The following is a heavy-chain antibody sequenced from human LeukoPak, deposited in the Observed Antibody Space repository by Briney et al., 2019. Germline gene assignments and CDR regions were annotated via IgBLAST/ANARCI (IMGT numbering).Heavy chain of an antibody. CDR1: GFTFDDYG. CDR3: ARIHDYGDYGGYYYMDV. V-gene: IGHV3-20*04. J-gene: IGHJ6*03. Sequence: PGGSLRLSCAASGFTFDDYGMSWVRQAPGKGLEWVSGINWSGGSTGYADSVKGRFTISRDNAKNSLYLQMNSLRAEDTALYYCARIHDYGDYGGYYYMDVWGKGTTVTVSS. CDR2: INWSGGST. D-gene: IGHD4-17*01.